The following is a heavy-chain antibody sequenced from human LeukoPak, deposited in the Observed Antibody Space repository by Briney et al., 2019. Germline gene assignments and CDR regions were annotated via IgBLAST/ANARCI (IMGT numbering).Heavy chain of an antibody. V-gene: IGHV5-51*01. CDR3: ARLGYPYYYYMDV. J-gene: IGHJ6*03. CDR2: IYPGDSDT. Sequence: GESLKTSCKGSGYSFTSYWIGWVRQMPGKGLEWMGIIYPGDSDTRYSPSFQGQVTISADKSISTAYLQWSSLKASDTAMYYCARLGYPYYYYMDVWGKGTTVTVSS. D-gene: IGHD2-15*01. CDR1: GYSFTSYW.